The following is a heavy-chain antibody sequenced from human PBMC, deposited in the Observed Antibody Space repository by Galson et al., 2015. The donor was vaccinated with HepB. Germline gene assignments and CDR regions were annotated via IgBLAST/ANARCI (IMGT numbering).Heavy chain of an antibody. CDR1: GYTLTEFF. CDR3: AAPVVADAFDI. D-gene: IGHD2-21*01. J-gene: IGHJ3*02. Sequence: SVKVSCKVSGYTLTEFFMHWVRQAPGKGLEWMGGFDPEDGKTIYAQKFQGRVKMTEDTSTETAYMELSSLRSEDTAVYYCAAPVVADAFDIWGQGTMVTVSS. CDR2: FDPEDGKT. V-gene: IGHV1-24*01.